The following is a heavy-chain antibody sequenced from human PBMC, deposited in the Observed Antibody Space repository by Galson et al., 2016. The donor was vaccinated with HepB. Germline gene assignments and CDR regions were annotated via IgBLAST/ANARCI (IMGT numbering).Heavy chain of an antibody. Sequence: SLRLSCAASGFTFGSYSMSWVRQAPGRGLEWVSVISGITGGSVTYYADSVKGRFTISRDNSKNTLYLQMNSLRAEDTAVYSCAERPTWRIAPDVDYFDYWGQGTLVTVSS. D-gene: IGHD6-13*01. CDR3: AERPTWRIAPDVDYFDY. J-gene: IGHJ4*02. CDR1: GFTFGSYS. V-gene: IGHV3-23*01. CDR2: ISGITGGSVT.